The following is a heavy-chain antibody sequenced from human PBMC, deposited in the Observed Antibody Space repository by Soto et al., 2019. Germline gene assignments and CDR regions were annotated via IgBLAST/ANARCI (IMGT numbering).Heavy chain of an antibody. V-gene: IGHV3-23*01. CDR1: GFTFINYA. D-gene: IGHD3-10*01. Sequence: GGSLRLSCAASGFTFINYAMSWVRQAPGKGLEWVSTIGGGDGSTYYADSVRGRFTISRDNSNSALYLQMNSLRAEDTAIYYCAKKVNSGPGSQYFDYWGQGTLVTVSS. J-gene: IGHJ4*02. CDR3: AKKVNSGPGSQYFDY. CDR2: IGGGDGST.